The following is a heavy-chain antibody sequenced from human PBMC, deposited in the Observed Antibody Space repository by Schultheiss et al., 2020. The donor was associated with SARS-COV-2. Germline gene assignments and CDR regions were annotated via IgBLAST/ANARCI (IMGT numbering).Heavy chain of an antibody. CDR3: ARALGGNYYYGMDV. CDR2: ISGSGGST. D-gene: IGHD3-16*01. V-gene: IGHV3-23*01. Sequence: GGSLRLSCAASGFTFSSYAMSWVRQAPGKGLEWVSAISGSGGSTYYADSVKGRFTISRDNSKNTLYLQMNSLRAEDTAVYYCARALGGNYYYGMDVWGQGTTVTVSS. CDR1: GFTFSSYA. J-gene: IGHJ6*02.